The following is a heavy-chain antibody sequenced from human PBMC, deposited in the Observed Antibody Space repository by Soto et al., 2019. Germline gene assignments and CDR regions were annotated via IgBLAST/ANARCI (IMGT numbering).Heavy chain of an antibody. J-gene: IGHJ3*02. CDR3: AKDLGYSSSSSTGAFDI. V-gene: IGHV3-23*01. CDR1: GFTFSSYA. Sequence: GGSLRLSCAASGFTFSSYAMSWVRQAPGKGLEWVSAISGSGGSTYYADSVKGRFTISRDNSKNTLYLQMNSLRAEDTAVYYCAKDLGYSSSSSTGAFDIWGQGTMVTVSS. CDR2: ISGSGGST. D-gene: IGHD6-13*01.